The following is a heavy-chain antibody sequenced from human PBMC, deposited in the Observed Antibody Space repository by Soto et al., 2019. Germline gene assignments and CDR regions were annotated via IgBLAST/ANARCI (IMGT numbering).Heavy chain of an antibody. D-gene: IGHD6-6*01. CDR3: ARVKFSAPLPLPPGLFDY. J-gene: IGHJ4*02. V-gene: IGHV4-34*01. CDR2: INHSGST. CDR1: GGSFSGYY. Sequence: SETLSLTCAVYGGSFSGYYWSWIRQPPGKGLEWIGEINHSGSTNYNPSLKSRVTISVDTSKNQFSLKLSSVTAADTAVYYCARVKFSAPLPLPPGLFDYWGQGTLVTVSS.